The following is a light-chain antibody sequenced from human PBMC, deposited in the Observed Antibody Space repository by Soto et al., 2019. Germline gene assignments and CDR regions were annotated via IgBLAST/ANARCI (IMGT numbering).Light chain of an antibody. J-gene: IGLJ1*01. CDR2: RNN. CDR3: AAWDDSLSAYV. V-gene: IGLV1-47*01. Sequence: QSVLTQPPSASGTPGQRVTISCSGSSSNIGSNYVYWYQQLPGTAPKLLIYRNNQRPSGVHDRFSGSKSGTSASLAISGLRSEDEADYYCAAWDDSLSAYVFGTGTKLTVL. CDR1: SSNIGSNY.